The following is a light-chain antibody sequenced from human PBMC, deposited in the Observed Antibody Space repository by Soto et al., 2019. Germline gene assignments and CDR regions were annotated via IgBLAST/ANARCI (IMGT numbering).Light chain of an antibody. V-gene: IGLV1-40*01. Sequence: QSVLTQPPSVSGAPGQRVTISCTGSASNVGAGFDVHWYQQLPGAAPKVLISGNDNRPSGVPDRFSGSKSGTSASLAITGLQAEDEADYYCQSYDSSLSAVIFGGGTKLTVL. CDR3: QSYDSSLSAVI. J-gene: IGLJ2*01. CDR2: GND. CDR1: ASNVGAGFD.